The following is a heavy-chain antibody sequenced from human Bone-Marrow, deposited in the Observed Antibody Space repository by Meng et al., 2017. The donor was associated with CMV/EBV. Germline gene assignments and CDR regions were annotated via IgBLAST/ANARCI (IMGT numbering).Heavy chain of an antibody. CDR3: AKSYKGYSYVNWAEKDWYFDL. Sequence: GESLKISCAASGFTFSGSAMHWVRQASGKGLEWVGRIRSKANSYATAYAASVKGRFTISRDDSKNTAYLQMKSLRAEDTAVYYCAKSYKGYSYVNWAEKDWYFDLWGRGTLVTVSS. D-gene: IGHD5-18*01. J-gene: IGHJ2*01. CDR2: IRSKANSYAT. CDR1: GFTFSGSA. V-gene: IGHV3-73*01.